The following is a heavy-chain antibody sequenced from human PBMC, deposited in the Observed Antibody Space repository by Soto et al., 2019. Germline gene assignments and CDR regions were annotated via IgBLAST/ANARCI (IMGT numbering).Heavy chain of an antibody. J-gene: IGHJ4*02. V-gene: IGHV1-18*01. CDR1: GYTCTSYG. Sequence: ASVKVSCKASGYTCTSYGISWGRQAPGQGLEWMGWISAYNGNTNYAQKLQGRVTMTTDTSTSTAYMELRSLRSGDTAVYYCARDSMTIWDIVATNLDYWGQGTLVTVSS. CDR2: ISAYNGNT. D-gene: IGHD5-12*01. CDR3: ARDSMTIWDIVATNLDY.